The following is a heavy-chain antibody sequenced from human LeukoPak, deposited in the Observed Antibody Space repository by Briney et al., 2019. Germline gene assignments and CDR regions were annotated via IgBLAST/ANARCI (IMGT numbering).Heavy chain of an antibody. CDR3: VKTPYSSTWYVGDS. CDR1: GFTFSSYP. D-gene: IGHD2/OR15-2a*01. J-gene: IGHJ4*02. Sequence: GESVTLSCSASGFTFSSYPMHWPRAAAGEGLEYVSAINSDGDSTYYADPVKGRLTISRDNSKYTLYLQMSSLRPEDAAVYYCVKTPYSSTWYVGDSWGQGTLVTVSS. V-gene: IGHV3-64D*06. CDR2: INSDGDST.